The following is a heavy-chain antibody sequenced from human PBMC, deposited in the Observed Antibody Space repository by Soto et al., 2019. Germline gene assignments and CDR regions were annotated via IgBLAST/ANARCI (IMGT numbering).Heavy chain of an antibody. J-gene: IGHJ4*02. V-gene: IGHV4-30-4*01. CDR3: ARDLGVAIPMLD. CDR1: GGSISSGDYY. Sequence: QVQLQESGPGLVKPSQTLSLTCTVSGGSISSGDYYWSWIRQPPGKGLEWIGYIYYSGSTYYNPSLKSRVTISVHTSKTQCSLKLSSVTAADTAVYYCARDLGVAIPMLDWGQGTLVTVSS. D-gene: IGHD3-10*02. CDR2: IYYSGST.